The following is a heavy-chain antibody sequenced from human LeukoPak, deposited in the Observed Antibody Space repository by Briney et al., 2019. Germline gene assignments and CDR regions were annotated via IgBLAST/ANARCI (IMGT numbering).Heavy chain of an antibody. Sequence: GASVKVSCKVSGYTLTELSIHWVRQAPGKGLEWMGGFDPEDGETIYAQKFQGRVTMTEDTSTDTAYMELSSLTSEDTAVYYCATVVAGRAEQGPFDYWGQGTLVTVSS. CDR2: FDPEDGET. D-gene: IGHD6-19*01. J-gene: IGHJ4*02. V-gene: IGHV1-24*01. CDR3: ATVVAGRAEQGPFDY. CDR1: GYTLTELS.